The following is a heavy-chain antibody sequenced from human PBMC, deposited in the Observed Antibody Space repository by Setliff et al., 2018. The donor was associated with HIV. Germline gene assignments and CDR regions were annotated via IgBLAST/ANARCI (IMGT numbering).Heavy chain of an antibody. Sequence: GSLRLSCAASGFTVSSNYMSWIRQPAGKGLEWIGHIYTSGSTNYNPSLKSRVTISVDTSKTQFSLRLNSLTATDTALYYCARASVGATGLYAFDIWGQGTVVTVSS. J-gene: IGHJ3*02. V-gene: IGHV4-4*09. CDR1: GFTVSSNY. CDR3: ARASVGATGLYAFDI. CDR2: IYTSGST. D-gene: IGHD1-26*01.